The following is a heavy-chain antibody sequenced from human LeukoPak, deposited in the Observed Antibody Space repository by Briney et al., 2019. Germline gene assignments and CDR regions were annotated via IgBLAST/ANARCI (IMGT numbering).Heavy chain of an antibody. D-gene: IGHD3-22*01. CDR3: AKDLVVNLHYYYMDV. CDR2: ISYDGSNK. J-gene: IGHJ6*03. V-gene: IGHV3-30*18. CDR1: GFTFSSYG. Sequence: GGSLRLSCAASGFTFSSYGMHWVRQAPGKGLEWVAVISYDGSNKYYADSVKGRLTISRDNSKNTLYLQMNSLRAEDTAVYYCAKDLVVNLHYYYMDVWGKGTTVTVSS.